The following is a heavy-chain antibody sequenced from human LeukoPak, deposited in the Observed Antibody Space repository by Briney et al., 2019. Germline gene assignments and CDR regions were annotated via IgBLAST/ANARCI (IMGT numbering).Heavy chain of an antibody. CDR2: IIPILGIA. Sequence: GASVKVSCKASGGTFSSYVISWVRQAPGQGVEWMGRIIPILGIANYAQKFQARVTITADKSTSTAYMERSSLRSEDTAVYYWARDVPLGGGNWFDPWGQGTLVTVSS. D-gene: IGHD3-16*01. V-gene: IGHV1-69*04. CDR3: ARDVPLGGGNWFDP. CDR1: GGTFSSYV. J-gene: IGHJ5*02.